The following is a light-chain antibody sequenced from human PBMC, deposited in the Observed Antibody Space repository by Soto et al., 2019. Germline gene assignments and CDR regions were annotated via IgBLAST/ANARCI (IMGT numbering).Light chain of an antibody. CDR2: DVT. CDR1: NSDVGGYNY. J-gene: IGLJ1*01. Sequence: SALTRPASVSGAAGQAITISCTGTNSDVGGYNYVSWYQQHPGKAPKLMIYDVTNRPSGVSIRFSGSKSGNTASLTISGLQAEDEADYHCSSYTIRSTYVFGSGTKVTVL. V-gene: IGLV2-14*01. CDR3: SSYTIRSTYV.